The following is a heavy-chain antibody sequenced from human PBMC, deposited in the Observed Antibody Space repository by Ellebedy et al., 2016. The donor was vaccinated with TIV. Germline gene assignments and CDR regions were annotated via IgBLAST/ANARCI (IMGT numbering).Heavy chain of an antibody. CDR3: ASLDVAVANWFDP. Sequence: MPSETLSLTCNVSGASIDSGRYCWAWIRQSPGKGLEWIGNICYRVNTYYNPSLKSRVLIPADTSKNLFSLRLSSVTAADTAVYYCASLDVAVANWFDPWGHGTLVTVSS. V-gene: IGHV4-39*01. D-gene: IGHD3-10*02. CDR1: GASIDSGRYC. CDR2: ICYRVNT. J-gene: IGHJ5*02.